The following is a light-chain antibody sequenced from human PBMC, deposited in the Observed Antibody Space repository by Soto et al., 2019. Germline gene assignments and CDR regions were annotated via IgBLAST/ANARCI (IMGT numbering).Light chain of an antibody. J-gene: IGKJ2*01. CDR2: AAS. CDR3: QQSYSTPNT. Sequence: DLQMTQSPFSLSASVGDRVTITCRASQTINTYLNWYQHKPGRAPKLLIYAASSLQSGVPSRFSGSGSGTDFTLTISSLQPEDFATYYCQQSYSTPNTFGRGTKLDIK. V-gene: IGKV1-39*01. CDR1: QTINTY.